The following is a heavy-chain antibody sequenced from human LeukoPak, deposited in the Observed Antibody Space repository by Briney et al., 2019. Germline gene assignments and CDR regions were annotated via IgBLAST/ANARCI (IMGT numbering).Heavy chain of an antibody. CDR1: GYSFTTYS. J-gene: IGHJ6*03. CDR2: ISTYNGNT. D-gene: IGHD3-16*02. V-gene: IGHV1-18*01. Sequence: ASVKLSCKASGYSFTTYSISWVRQAPGQGLEWVVWISTYNGNTNYAQELQGRVTITADTSTTTAHMELRSLRYDAAAVYCWARSTELSYYYMDVCGRGPTVTVSS. CDR3: ARSTELSYYYMDV.